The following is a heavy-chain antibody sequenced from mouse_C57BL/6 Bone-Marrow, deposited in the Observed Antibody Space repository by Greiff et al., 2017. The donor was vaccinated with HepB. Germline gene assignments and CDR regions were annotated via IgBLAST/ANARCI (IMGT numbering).Heavy chain of an antibody. Sequence: EVQLQQSGPVLVKPGASVKMSCKASGYTFTDYYMNWVKQSHGKSLEWIGVINPYNGGTSYNQKFKGKATLTVDKSSSTAYMELNSLTSEDSAVYYCASDLLPLYAMDYWGQGTSVTVSS. V-gene: IGHV1-19*01. J-gene: IGHJ4*01. CDR2: INPYNGGT. CDR3: ASDLLPLYAMDY. CDR1: GYTFTDYY. D-gene: IGHD2-1*01.